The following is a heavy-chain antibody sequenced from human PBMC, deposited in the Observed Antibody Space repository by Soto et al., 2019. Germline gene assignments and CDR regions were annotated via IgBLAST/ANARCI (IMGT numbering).Heavy chain of an antibody. Sequence: GGSLRLSCAASGFTFSSYAMHWVRQAPGKGLECVAVISYDGSNKYYADSVKGRFTISRDNSKNTLYLQMNSLRAEDTAVYYCARDEEWVDYYYYGMDVWGQGTTVTVSS. D-gene: IGHD2-8*01. CDR2: ISYDGSNK. J-gene: IGHJ6*02. V-gene: IGHV3-30-3*01. CDR1: GFTFSSYA. CDR3: ARDEEWVDYYYYGMDV.